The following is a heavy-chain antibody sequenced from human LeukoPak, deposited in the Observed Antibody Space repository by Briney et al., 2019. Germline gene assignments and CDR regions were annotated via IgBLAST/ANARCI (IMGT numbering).Heavy chain of an antibody. Sequence: GGSLRLSCAASGFTFSSYWMSWVRQAPGKGLEWVANIKQDGSEKYYVDSVKGRFTISRDNAKNSLYLQMNRLRAEDTAVYYCARERQLERLTFGKEGSAFDYWGQGTLVTVSS. V-gene: IGHV3-7*01. J-gene: IGHJ4*02. CDR2: IKQDGSEK. D-gene: IGHD1-1*01. CDR3: ARERQLERLTFGKEGSAFDY. CDR1: GFTFSSYW.